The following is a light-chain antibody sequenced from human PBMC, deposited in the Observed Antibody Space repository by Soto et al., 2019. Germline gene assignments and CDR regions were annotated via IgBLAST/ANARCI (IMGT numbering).Light chain of an antibody. J-gene: IGKJ4*01. CDR1: QGIGTN. V-gene: IGKV1-39*01. CDR3: QQSYSNLVT. Sequence: DIQMTHSPSSLSASVGDRVTITCRASQGIGTNLNWYQQKPGKTPKLLIYAASNLQSGVPSRFSGSGSGTDFTLTITSLQREDFATYYCQQSYSNLVTFGGGTKVEI. CDR2: AAS.